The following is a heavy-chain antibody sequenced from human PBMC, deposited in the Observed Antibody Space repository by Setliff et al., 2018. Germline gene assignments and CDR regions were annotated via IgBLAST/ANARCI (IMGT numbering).Heavy chain of an antibody. CDR3: ARGRAGHSGH. Sequence: SETLSLTCSVSGASISTTYYYWDWIRQHPGKGLEWIGYIYYSGSTSYYNPSLKSRVTISVDTSKNQFSLKLSSVTAADTAVYYCARGRAGHSGHWGQGTLVTVSS. D-gene: IGHD6-19*01. CDR1: GASISTTYYY. CDR2: IYYSGST. J-gene: IGHJ4*02. V-gene: IGHV4-31*03.